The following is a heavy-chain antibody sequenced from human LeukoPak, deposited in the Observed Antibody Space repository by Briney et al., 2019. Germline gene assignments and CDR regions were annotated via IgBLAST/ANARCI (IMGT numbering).Heavy chain of an antibody. Sequence: ASVKVSCKASGGTFSSYAISWVRQAPGQGLEWMGIINPSGGSTSYAQKFQGRVTMTRDTSTSTVYMELSSLRSEDTAVYYCARGNALLDYWGQGTLVTVSS. D-gene: IGHD2-21*01. CDR3: ARGNALLDY. CDR1: GGTFSSYA. CDR2: INPSGGST. J-gene: IGHJ4*02. V-gene: IGHV1-46*01.